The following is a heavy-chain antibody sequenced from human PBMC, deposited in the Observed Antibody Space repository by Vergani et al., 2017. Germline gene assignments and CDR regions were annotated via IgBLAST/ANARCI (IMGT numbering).Heavy chain of an antibody. V-gene: IGHV3-73*01. J-gene: IGHJ4*02. CDR1: GFTFSGSA. Sequence: EVQLVESGGGFVQPGGSLKLSCAASGFTFSGSAMHWVRQASGKGLEWVGRIRSKANSYATAYAASVKGRFTISRDDSKNMAYLQMCSLKSHDTAVYYCTTTYYDGSGYYRAYFDYWGLGALVTVSS. CDR3: TTTYYDGSGYYRAYFDY. CDR2: IRSKANSYAT. D-gene: IGHD3-22*01.